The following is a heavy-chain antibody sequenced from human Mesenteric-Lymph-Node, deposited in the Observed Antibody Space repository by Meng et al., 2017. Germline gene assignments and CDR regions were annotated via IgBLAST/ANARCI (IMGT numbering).Heavy chain of an antibody. CDR3: ASFDHIPRRNYLDY. J-gene: IGHJ4*02. Sequence: QLQESAPARVKPPPTLPPTCTVSGGSISRGDYSWSWIRQPPGKGLEWIGYIHHSGSAYYNPSLKSRVSISVDTSKNQFSLNLNSMTAADTAVYYCASFDHIPRRNYLDYWGQGTLVTVSS. CDR2: IHHSGSA. V-gene: IGHV4-30-4*01. CDR1: GGSISRGDYS. D-gene: IGHD2-21*01.